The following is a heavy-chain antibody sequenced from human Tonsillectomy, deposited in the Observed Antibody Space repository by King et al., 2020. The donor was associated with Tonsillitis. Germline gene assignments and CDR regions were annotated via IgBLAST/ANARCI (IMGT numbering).Heavy chain of an antibody. V-gene: IGHV4-31*02. CDR3: ARISFAEDNWFDP. Sequence: WSWIRQHPGKGLEWIAYMYHTGSTYYNPSLKRRVTISVDTSKNQFSLNLNSVTAADTAVYYCARISFAEDNWFDPWGQGTLVTVSS. CDR2: MYHTGST. D-gene: IGHD3-3*02. J-gene: IGHJ5*02.